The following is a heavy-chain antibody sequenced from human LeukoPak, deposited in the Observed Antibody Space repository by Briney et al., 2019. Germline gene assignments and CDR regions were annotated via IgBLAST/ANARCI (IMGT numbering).Heavy chain of an antibody. CDR2: ISGSGGST. V-gene: IGHV3-23*01. Sequence: PGGSLTLSCAASGFTFSSYAMSWVRQAPGKGLEWVSAISGSGGSTYYADSVKGRFTISRDNSKNTLYLQMNSLRAEDTAVYYCAKRPYCGGDCYSTAANFDYWGQGTLVTVSS. D-gene: IGHD2-21*02. CDR3: AKRPYCGGDCYSTAANFDY. CDR1: GFTFSSYA. J-gene: IGHJ4*02.